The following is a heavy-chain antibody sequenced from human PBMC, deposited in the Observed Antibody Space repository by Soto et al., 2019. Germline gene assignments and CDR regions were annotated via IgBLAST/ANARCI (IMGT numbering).Heavy chain of an antibody. J-gene: IGHJ4*02. D-gene: IGHD3-10*01. Sequence: QVQLVEAGGGVVQPGRSLRLSCAASGFTFSSYAMHWVRQAPGKGLEWVAVISYDGSNKYYADSMKGRFTISRDNSKNTLDRQMNSLRAEDTALYYCARDPMGRYYGAGSYYFDYWGQGTLVTVSS. CDR2: ISYDGSNK. CDR3: ARDPMGRYYGAGSYYFDY. V-gene: IGHV3-30-3*01. CDR1: GFTFSSYA.